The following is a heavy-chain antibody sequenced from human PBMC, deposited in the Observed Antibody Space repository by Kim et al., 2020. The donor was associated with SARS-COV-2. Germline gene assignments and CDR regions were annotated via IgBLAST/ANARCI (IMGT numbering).Heavy chain of an antibody. CDR3: ARNPTVTTWFDP. D-gene: IGHD4-17*01. J-gene: IGHJ5*02. V-gene: IGHV3-21*01. Sequence: YTADSVKGRFTISRDNAKNSLYLQMNSLRAEDTAVYYCARNPTVTTWFDPWGQGTLVTVSS.